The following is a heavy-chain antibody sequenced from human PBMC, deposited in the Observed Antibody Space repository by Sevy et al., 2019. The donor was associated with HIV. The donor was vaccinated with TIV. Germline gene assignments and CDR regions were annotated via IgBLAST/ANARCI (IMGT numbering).Heavy chain of an antibody. CDR2: INHSGST. J-gene: IGHJ4*02. Sequence: SETLSLTCAVYGGSFSGYYWSWIRQPPGKGLEWIGEINHSGSTNYNPSLKSRVIISVDTSKNQFSLKLSSVTAADTAVYYCARTYSSGWTGFDYWGQGTLVTVSS. D-gene: IGHD6-19*01. CDR1: GGSFSGYY. V-gene: IGHV4-34*01. CDR3: ARTYSSGWTGFDY.